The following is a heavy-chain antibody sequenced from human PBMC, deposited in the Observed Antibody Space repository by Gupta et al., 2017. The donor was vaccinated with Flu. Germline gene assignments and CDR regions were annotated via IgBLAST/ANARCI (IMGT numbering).Heavy chain of an antibody. CDR3: AKTLQMVRGAMGVNWYFDL. CDR2: IYPGDSDT. V-gene: IGHV5-51*01. Sequence: GLEWRGLIYPGDSDTRYNPSFEGQVTISADKSISTAYLQWSSLKASDTAMYYCAKTLQMVRGAMGVNWYFDLWGRGTLVTVSS. J-gene: IGHJ2*01. D-gene: IGHD3-10*01.